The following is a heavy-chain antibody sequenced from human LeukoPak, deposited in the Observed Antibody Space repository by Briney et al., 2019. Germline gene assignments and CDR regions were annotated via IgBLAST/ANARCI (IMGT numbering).Heavy chain of an antibody. J-gene: IGHJ3*02. CDR3: ARDHYYDSSGYLGDDAFDI. CDR2: INPHSGGT. Sequence: ASVKVSCKASGYTFTGYYMHWVRQAPGQGLEWMGRINPHSGGTNYAQKFQGRVTMTRDTSISTAYMELSRLRSDDTAVYYCARDHYYDSSGYLGDDAFDIWGQGTMVTVSS. V-gene: IGHV1-2*06. CDR1: GYTFTGYY. D-gene: IGHD3-22*01.